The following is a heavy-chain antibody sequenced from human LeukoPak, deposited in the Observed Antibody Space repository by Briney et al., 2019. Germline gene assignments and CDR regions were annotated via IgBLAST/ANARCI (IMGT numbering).Heavy chain of an antibody. D-gene: IGHD2-2*02. CDR2: ISGSGAST. V-gene: IGHV3-23*01. CDR3: AKVYHRNYMDV. CDR1: GFTFSSYA. J-gene: IGHJ6*03. Sequence: GGSLRLSCAASGFTFSSYAMSWVRQAPGKGLEWVSLISGSGASTYYADSVKGQFTISRDNSKNTLYLQMNSLRVEDTAIYYCAKVYHRNYMDVWGKGTTVTVSS.